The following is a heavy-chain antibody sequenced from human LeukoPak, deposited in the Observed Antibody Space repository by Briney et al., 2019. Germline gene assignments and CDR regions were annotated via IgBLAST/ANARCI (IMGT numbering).Heavy chain of an antibody. CDR2: IIPIFGTA. V-gene: IGHV1-69*06. Sequence: SVKVSCKASGGTFSSYAISWVRQAPGQGLELMGGIIPIFGTANYAQTFQGRVTITADKSTSTAYMELSSLRSEDPAVYYCWRGTSVTTFWAFDIWGQGTMVTVSS. CDR1: GGTFSSYA. D-gene: IGHD4-17*01. J-gene: IGHJ3*02. CDR3: WRGTSVTTFWAFDI.